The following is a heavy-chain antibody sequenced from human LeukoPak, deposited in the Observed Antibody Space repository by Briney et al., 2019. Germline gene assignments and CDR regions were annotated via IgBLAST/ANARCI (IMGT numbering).Heavy chain of an antibody. CDR2: INPSGGST. CDR1: GYTFTSYY. CDR3: ARVKLPDAFDI. Sequence: ASVKVSCKASGYTFTSYYMHWVRQAPGQGLEWMGIINPSGGSTSYAQKFQGRVTMTRDTSISTAYMELSRLRSDDTAVYYCARVKLPDAFDIWGQGTMVTVSS. D-gene: IGHD4-23*01. V-gene: IGHV1-46*01. J-gene: IGHJ3*02.